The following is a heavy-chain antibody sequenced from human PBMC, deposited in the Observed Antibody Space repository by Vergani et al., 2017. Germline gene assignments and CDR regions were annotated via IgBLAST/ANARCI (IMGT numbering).Heavy chain of an antibody. J-gene: IGHJ4*02. CDR1: GFTFDDYA. D-gene: IGHD4-17*01. Sequence: VQLVESGGGVVQPGRSLRLSCAASGFTFDDYAMHWVRQAPGKGLEWVSGISWNSGSIGYADSVKGRFTISRDNAKNSLYLQMNSLRAEDTAVYYCARDTGDYVDYFDYWGQGTLVTVSS. CDR2: ISWNSGSI. CDR3: ARDTGDYVDYFDY. V-gene: IGHV3-9*01.